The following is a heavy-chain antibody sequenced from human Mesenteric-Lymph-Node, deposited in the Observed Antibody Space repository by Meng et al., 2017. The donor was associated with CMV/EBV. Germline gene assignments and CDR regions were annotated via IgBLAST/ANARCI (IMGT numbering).Heavy chain of an antibody. CDR3: AKDRRVTIFGVVGEGGGSFDH. D-gene: IGHD3-3*01. V-gene: IGHV3-72*01. Sequence: GGSLRLSCAASGFTFSDHYMDWVRQAPGKGLEWVGRTRNKANSYTTEYAASVKGRFTISRDDSKNSLYLQMNSLKTEDTAVYYCAKDRRVTIFGVVGEGGGSFDHWGQGTLVTVSS. CDR1: GFTFSDHY. J-gene: IGHJ4*02. CDR2: TRNKANSYTT.